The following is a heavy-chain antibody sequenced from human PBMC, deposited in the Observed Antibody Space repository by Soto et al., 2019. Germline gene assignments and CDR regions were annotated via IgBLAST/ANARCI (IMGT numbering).Heavy chain of an antibody. Sequence: EVQLVESGGGLVQPGGSLRLSCAASGITFSSYWIHWVRQPPGKGLVWVSRINSDGGRASYADSVKGRFTISRDNARDTLYLEMNTVRDEDTAVYYCARGDVGKGATSYDRDVWGQGTMVTVSS. D-gene: IGHD3-22*01. CDR3: ARGDVGKGATSYDRDV. J-gene: IGHJ6*02. CDR2: INSDGGRA. CDR1: GITFSSYW. V-gene: IGHV3-74*01.